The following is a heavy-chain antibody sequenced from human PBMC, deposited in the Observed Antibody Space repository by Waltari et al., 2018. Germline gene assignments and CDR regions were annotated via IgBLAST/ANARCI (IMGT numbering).Heavy chain of an antibody. CDR1: GGTFSSYA. D-gene: IGHD3-10*01. V-gene: IGHV1-69*09. CDR3: ARDPYRGYYFDY. CDR2: LIPILGIA. J-gene: IGHJ4*02. Sequence: QVQLVQSGAEVKKPGSSVKVSCKASGGTFSSYAISWVRQAPGQGLEWMGRLIPILGIANYAQKFQGRVTITADKSTSTAYMELSSLRSEDTAVYYCARDPYRGYYFDYWGQGTLVTVSS.